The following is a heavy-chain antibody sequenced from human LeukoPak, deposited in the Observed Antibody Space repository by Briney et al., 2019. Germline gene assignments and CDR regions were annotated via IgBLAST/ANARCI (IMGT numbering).Heavy chain of an antibody. CDR3: ASAPITTFGVVKDAFDI. CDR1: GYTFTSYG. CDR2: ISAYNGNT. D-gene: IGHD3-3*01. V-gene: IGHV1-18*01. J-gene: IGHJ3*02. Sequence: ASVKVSCKASGYTFTSYGISWVRQAPGQGLEWMGWISAYNGNTNYAQKLQGRVTMTTDTSTSTAYMELRSLRSDDTAVYYCASAPITTFGVVKDAFDIWGQGTMVTVSS.